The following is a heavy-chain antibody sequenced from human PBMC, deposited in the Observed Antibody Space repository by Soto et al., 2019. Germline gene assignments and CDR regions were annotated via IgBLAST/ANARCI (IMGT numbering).Heavy chain of an antibody. D-gene: IGHD3-10*02. CDR2: IIPIFGTA. V-gene: IGHV1-69*13. CDR3: ARELFEGAGTGQRAFDI. CDR1: GGTFSSYA. Sequence: ASVKVSCKASGGTFSSYAISWVRQAPGQGLEWMGGIIPIFGTANYAQKFQGRVTITADESTSTAYMELRSLRSEDTAVYYCARELFEGAGTGQRAFDIWGQGTMVTVSS. J-gene: IGHJ3*02.